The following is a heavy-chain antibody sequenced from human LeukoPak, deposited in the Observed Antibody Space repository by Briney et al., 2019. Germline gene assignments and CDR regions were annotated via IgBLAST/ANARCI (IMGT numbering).Heavy chain of an antibody. V-gene: IGHV4-59*01. J-gene: IGHJ4*02. D-gene: IGHD6-19*01. Sequence: SETLSLTCTVSGGSISSYYWSWTRQPPGKGLEWIGYIYYSGSTNYNPSLKSRVTISVDTSKNQFSLKLSSVTAADTAVYYCARGTYSSGWYDWGQGTLVTVSS. CDR3: ARGTYSSGWYD. CDR2: IYYSGST. CDR1: GGSISSYY.